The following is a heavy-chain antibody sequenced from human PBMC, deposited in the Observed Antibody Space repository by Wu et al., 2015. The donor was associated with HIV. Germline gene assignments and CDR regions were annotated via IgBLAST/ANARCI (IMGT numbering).Heavy chain of an antibody. CDR2: INPNNGNP. CDR1: GYSFMSYG. D-gene: IGHD2-15*01. CDR3: ARHKYPGATPRFYQLGFDP. J-gene: IGHJ5*02. V-gene: IGHV1-18*01. Sequence: QVQLVQSGPEVKKPGASVKVSCKASGYSFMSYGINWVRQAPGQGLEWMGWINPNNGNPKYAQRFQGRVTMTIDTSTSTAYMELRSLRSDDTAVYYCARHKYPGATPRFYQLGFDPWGQGTLVTVSS.